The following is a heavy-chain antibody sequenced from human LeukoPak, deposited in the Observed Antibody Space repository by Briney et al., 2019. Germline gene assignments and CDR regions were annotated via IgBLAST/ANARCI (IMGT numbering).Heavy chain of an antibody. V-gene: IGHV4-39*01. J-gene: IGHJ4*02. Sequence: PSETLSLTCTVSGGSISSSNYYWGWIRQPPGKGLEWIGSIHYSGSTYYNPSLKSRVTVSVDTSKNQFTVNLSSVTAPDTAVYYCTRHFGSGRDDYWGQGTLVTVSS. CDR3: TRHFGSGRDDY. CDR1: GGSISSSNYY. D-gene: IGHD3-10*01. CDR2: IHYSGST.